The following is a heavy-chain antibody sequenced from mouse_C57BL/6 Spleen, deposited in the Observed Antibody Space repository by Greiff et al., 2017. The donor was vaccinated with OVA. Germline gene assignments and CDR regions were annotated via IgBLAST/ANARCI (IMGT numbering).Heavy chain of an antibody. CDR3: ARPYYYGSSSYFDY. CDR1: GYAFSSYW. Sequence: QVQLQQSGAELVKPGASVKISCKASGYAFSSYWMNWVKQRPGKGLEWIGQIYPGDGDTNYNGKFKGKATLTADKSSSTAYMQLSSLTSEDSAVYFCARPYYYGSSSYFDYWGQGTTLTVSS. CDR2: IYPGDGDT. D-gene: IGHD1-1*01. J-gene: IGHJ2*01. V-gene: IGHV1-80*01.